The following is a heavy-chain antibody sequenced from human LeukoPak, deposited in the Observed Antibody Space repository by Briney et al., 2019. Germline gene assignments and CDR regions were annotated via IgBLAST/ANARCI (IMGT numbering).Heavy chain of an antibody. CDR3: AKGRGYCSSTSCRSSSYYMDV. Sequence: GGSLRLSCAASGFTFTTYGMHWVRQAPGEGLDWVALISYDGTKTHYSDSVKGRFTISRDNSKNTLYLQMNSLRAEDTAVYYCAKGRGYCSSTSCRSSSYYMDVWGKGTTVTVSS. D-gene: IGHD2-2*01. CDR1: GFTFTTYG. V-gene: IGHV3-30*18. J-gene: IGHJ6*03. CDR2: ISYDGTKT.